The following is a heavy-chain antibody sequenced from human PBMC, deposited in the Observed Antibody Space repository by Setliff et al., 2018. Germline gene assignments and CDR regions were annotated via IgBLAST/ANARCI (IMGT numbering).Heavy chain of an antibody. J-gene: IGHJ4*02. Sequence: SETLSLTCAVSSGSISYNNWWTWVRQPPGKGLELIGYVYHSGTAKYDPSLESRAIMSVDASKNEISLKLKSVTAADTAVYYCAKGGTYRYFDFWGQGALVTVSS. V-gene: IGHV4-4*02. CDR1: SGSISYNNW. CDR2: VYHSGTA. D-gene: IGHD1-1*01. CDR3: AKGGTYRYFDF.